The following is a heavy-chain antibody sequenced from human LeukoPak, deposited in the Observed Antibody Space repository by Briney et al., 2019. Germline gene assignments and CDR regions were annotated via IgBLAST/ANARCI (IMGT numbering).Heavy chain of an antibody. D-gene: IGHD6-19*01. V-gene: IGHV4-39*07. CDR3: ARDSPGSGDNYYYYYMDV. J-gene: IGHJ6*03. Sequence: SETLSLTCTVSGGSISSSSYYWGWIRQPPGKGLEWIGSIYYSGSTYYNPSLKSRVTISVDTSKNQFSLKLSSVTAADTAVYYCARDSPGSGDNYYYYYMDVWGKGTTVTVSS. CDR1: GGSISSSSYY. CDR2: IYYSGST.